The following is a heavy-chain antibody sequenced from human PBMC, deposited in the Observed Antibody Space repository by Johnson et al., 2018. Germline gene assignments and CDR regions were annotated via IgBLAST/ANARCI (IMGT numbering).Heavy chain of an antibody. D-gene: IGHD6-19*01. CDR1: GFTFSSYW. Sequence: VQLQESGGGLVQPGGSXRLSCAASGFTFSSYWMHWVRQAPGKGLVWVSRINSDGSTTNYADSVKGRFTISRDNSKNTLFLQMNSLRVEDTAVYYCARDDNTGYSAGWHFYHYGMDVWGQGTTVIVSS. CDR3: ARDDNTGYSAGWHFYHYGMDV. V-gene: IGHV3-74*01. J-gene: IGHJ6*02. CDR2: INSDGSTT.